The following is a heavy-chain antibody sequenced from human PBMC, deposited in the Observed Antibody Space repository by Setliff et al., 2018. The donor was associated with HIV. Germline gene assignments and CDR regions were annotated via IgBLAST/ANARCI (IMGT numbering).Heavy chain of an antibody. J-gene: IGHJ3*02. Sequence: GASVKVSCKASGGAFTSYAFSGVRQAPGQGLEWMGWISAYNGNTNYAQQLQGRVTMTTDTSTSTAYMELRSLRSDDTAVYYCARDGYYYDAFDIWGQGTMVTVSS. D-gene: IGHD3-22*01. V-gene: IGHV1-18*01. CDR3: ARDGYYYDAFDI. CDR1: GGAFTSYA. CDR2: ISAYNGNT.